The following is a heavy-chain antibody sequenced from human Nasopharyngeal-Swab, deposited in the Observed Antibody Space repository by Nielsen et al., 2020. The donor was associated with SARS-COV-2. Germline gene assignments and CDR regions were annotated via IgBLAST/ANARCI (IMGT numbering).Heavy chain of an antibody. V-gene: IGHV1-18*01. D-gene: IGHD6-6*01. Sequence: ASVKVSCKASGYTFTSYGISWVRQAPGQGLEWMGWISAYNGNTNYAQKLQGRVTMTTDTSTSTAYMELRSLRSDDTAVYYCARDPTPAVDSSSSLDYYYGMDVWGQGTTVTVSS. CDR2: ISAYNGNT. J-gene: IGHJ6*02. CDR1: GYTFTSYG. CDR3: ARDPTPAVDSSSSLDYYYGMDV.